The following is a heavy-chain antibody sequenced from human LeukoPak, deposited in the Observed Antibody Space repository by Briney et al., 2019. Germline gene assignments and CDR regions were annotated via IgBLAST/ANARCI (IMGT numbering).Heavy chain of an antibody. CDR1: GFTFGDYA. Sequence: GGSLRLSCTASGFTFGDYAMSWVRQAPGKGLEWVGFIRSKAYGGTTEYAASVKGRFTISRDDSKSIAYLQMNSLKTEDTAVYYCTRDPVVVPAAIGLYYYYYMDVWGKGTTVTISS. V-gene: IGHV3-49*04. J-gene: IGHJ6*03. CDR2: IRSKAYGGTT. CDR3: TRDPVVVPAAIGLYYYYYMDV. D-gene: IGHD2-2*01.